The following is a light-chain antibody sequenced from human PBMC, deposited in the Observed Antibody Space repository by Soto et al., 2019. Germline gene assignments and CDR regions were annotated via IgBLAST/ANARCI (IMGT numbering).Light chain of an antibody. Sequence: ILFTHAPDTLSLSPRERTTLSWRASQSISRYLAWYQQKPGQGPRLLIYGASSRATGTPDRFSGSGSGTDFTLTINRLEPEDFALYYCQQYGSSPPTFGQGTKVDIK. V-gene: IGKV3-20*01. CDR2: GAS. J-gene: IGKJ1*01. CDR3: QQYGSSPPT. CDR1: QSISRY.